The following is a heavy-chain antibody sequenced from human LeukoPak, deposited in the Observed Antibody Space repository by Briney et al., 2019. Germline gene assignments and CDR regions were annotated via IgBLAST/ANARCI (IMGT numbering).Heavy chain of an antibody. CDR3: ARNGGGGDSDAFDI. CDR1: GYSISSSNW. V-gene: IGHV4-28*01. Sequence: PSDTLSLTRTVSGYSISSSNWWGWIRQPPGKGLEWIAYIYYGGNTFYNPSLKSRITMSVDTSKNQFSLKLSSVTAVDTAVYYCARNGGGGDSDAFDIWGQGTMVTVSS. D-gene: IGHD4-23*01. CDR2: IYYGGNT. J-gene: IGHJ3*02.